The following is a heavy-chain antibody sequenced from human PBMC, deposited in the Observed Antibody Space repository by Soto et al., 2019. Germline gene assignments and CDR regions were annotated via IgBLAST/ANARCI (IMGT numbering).Heavy chain of an antibody. J-gene: IGHJ4*02. CDR3: ARVTCSGGRCHNHFDY. CDR2: IYYSGST. Sequence: PSETLSLTCTVSGGSISRGGYYWSWIRQHPGKGLEWIGYIYYSGSTYYNPSLKTRVTISVDTSKNQFSLKLSSVTAADTAVYYCARVTCSGGRCHNHFDYWCQGTLVIVSS. D-gene: IGHD2-15*01. V-gene: IGHV4-31*03. CDR1: GGSISRGGYY.